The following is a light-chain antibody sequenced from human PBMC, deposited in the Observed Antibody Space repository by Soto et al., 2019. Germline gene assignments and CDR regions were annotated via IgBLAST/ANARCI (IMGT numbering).Light chain of an antibody. V-gene: IGLV2-11*01. Sequence: QSALTQPRSVSGSPGQSVTISCTGTISDVGGYNYVSWYQQHPGKVPKLMIYDVTKRPSGVPDRFSGSRSGNTASLTISGLQADDEADYYCCSYAGRSTPYVFGTGTKVTVL. CDR2: DVT. J-gene: IGLJ1*01. CDR1: ISDVGGYNY. CDR3: CSYAGRSTPYV.